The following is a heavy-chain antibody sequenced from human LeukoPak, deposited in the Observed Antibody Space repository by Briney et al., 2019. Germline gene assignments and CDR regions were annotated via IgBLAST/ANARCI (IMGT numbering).Heavy chain of an antibody. CDR3: ARSWWELPQYLQH. V-gene: IGHV4-59*01. CDR1: GGSISSYY. D-gene: IGHD1-26*01. CDR2: IHYSGST. J-gene: IGHJ1*01. Sequence: SETLSLTCTVSGGSISSYYWSWIRQPPGRGLEWIGYIHYSGSTNYNPSLKSRVTISVDTSKKQFSLKLSSVTAADTAVYYCARSWWELPQYLQHWGQGTLVTVSS.